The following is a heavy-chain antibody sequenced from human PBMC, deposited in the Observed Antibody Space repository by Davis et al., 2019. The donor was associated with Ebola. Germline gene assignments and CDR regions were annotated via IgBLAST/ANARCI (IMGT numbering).Heavy chain of an antibody. Sequence: MPSETLSLTCAVSGGSISGGRWWSWVRQPPGKGLEWIGEINQNGGTNYSPSLKSRVTISVDKSRNQFSLQLNSVTAADTAVYYCARGGGLVVVAVNWFDPWGQGTLVTVSS. CDR2: INQNGGT. D-gene: IGHD2-15*01. J-gene: IGHJ5*02. V-gene: IGHV4-4*02. CDR1: GGSISGGRW. CDR3: ARGGGLVVVAVNWFDP.